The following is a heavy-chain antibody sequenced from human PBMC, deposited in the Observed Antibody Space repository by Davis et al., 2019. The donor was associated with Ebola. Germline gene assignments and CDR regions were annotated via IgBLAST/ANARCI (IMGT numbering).Heavy chain of an antibody. V-gene: IGHV3-53*01. CDR1: WFTVSSNY. CDR3: ARERIQLWLDNWFDP. Sequence: GESLKISCAASWFTVSSNYISWVRRAPRTGLEWVSTLGLRADTYYADSVKGRFTISRDNSKNTLHLQMNSLRVEDTAVYYCARERIQLWLDNWFDPWGQGTLVTVSS. J-gene: IGHJ5*02. CDR2: LGLRADT. D-gene: IGHD5-18*01.